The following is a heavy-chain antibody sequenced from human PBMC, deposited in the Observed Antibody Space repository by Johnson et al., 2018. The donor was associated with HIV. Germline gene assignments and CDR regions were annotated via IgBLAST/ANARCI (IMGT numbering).Heavy chain of an antibody. CDR1: GITVSSNY. Sequence: VQLVESGGGLVLPGGSLRLYCAASGITVSSNYMTWVRQGPGKGLEWVSVLNSGGGTYYADSVQGRFTISRDNSKNTLYLQMTSLRAEDTSVYYCARGCRDGYTCDVFDIWGQGTTVTVSS. V-gene: IGHV3-66*01. CDR2: LNSGGGT. CDR3: ARGCRDGYTCDVFDI. D-gene: IGHD5-24*01. J-gene: IGHJ3*02.